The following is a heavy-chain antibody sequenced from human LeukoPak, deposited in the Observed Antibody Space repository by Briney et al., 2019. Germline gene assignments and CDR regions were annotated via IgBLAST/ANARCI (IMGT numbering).Heavy chain of an antibody. Sequence: ASVKVSCKASGYTFTGYYMHWVRQAPGQGLEWMGWISAYNGNTNYAQKLQGRVTMTTDTSTSTAYVELRSLRSDDTAVYYCASVPMDSYYYGSGSYDYWGQGTLVTVSS. CDR1: GYTFTGYY. D-gene: IGHD3-10*01. CDR2: ISAYNGNT. V-gene: IGHV1-18*04. CDR3: ASVPMDSYYYGSGSYDY. J-gene: IGHJ4*02.